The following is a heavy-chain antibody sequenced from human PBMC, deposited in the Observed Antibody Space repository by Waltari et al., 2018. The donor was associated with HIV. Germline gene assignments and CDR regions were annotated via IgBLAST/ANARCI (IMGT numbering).Heavy chain of an antibody. Sequence: EVQLVQSGAEVKKPGESLRISCKGSGYSFTSYWISWVRQMPGTGLEWLGSISPSDTYPNYSPSFQGHVTISADKSISTAYLQWSSLKASDPAMYYCARLGTYYYDSSGLADAFDIWGQGTMVTVSS. CDR2: ISPSDTYP. CDR1: GYSFTSYW. D-gene: IGHD3-22*01. V-gene: IGHV5-10-1*01. CDR3: ARLGTYYYDSSGLADAFDI. J-gene: IGHJ3*02.